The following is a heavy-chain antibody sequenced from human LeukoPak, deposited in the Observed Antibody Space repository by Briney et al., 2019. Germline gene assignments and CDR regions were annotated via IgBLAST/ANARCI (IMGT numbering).Heavy chain of an antibody. J-gene: IGHJ4*02. V-gene: IGHV3-48*03. CDR2: ISSSGSTI. CDR3: ASRYGGNAFGY. Sequence: GGSLRLSCAASGFTFSSYEMNWVRQAPGKGLEWVSYISSSGSTIYYADSVKGRFTISRDNAKNSLYLQMNSLRAEDTAVYYCASRYGGNAFGYWGQGTLGTVSS. CDR1: GFTFSSYE. D-gene: IGHD4-23*01.